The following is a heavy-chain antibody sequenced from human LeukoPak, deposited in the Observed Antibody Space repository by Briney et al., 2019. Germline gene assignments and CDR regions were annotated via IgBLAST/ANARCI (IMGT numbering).Heavy chain of an antibody. CDR3: ARDNYPGAFDI. J-gene: IGHJ3*02. CDR1: GYTFTGYY. D-gene: IGHD5-24*01. CDR2: IIPIFGTA. Sequence: SVKVSCKASGYTFTGYYMHWVRQAPGQGLEWMGGIIPIFGTANYAQKFQGRVTITADKSTSTAYMELSSLRSEDTAVYYCARDNYPGAFDIWGQGTMVTVSS. V-gene: IGHV1-69*06.